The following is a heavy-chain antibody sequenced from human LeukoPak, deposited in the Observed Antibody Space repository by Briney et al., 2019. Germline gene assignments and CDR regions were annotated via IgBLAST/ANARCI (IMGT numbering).Heavy chain of an antibody. Sequence: GGSLTLSCAASGFTFSSYSMNWVRQAPGKGLEWVSCISSSSGYIYYADSVKGRFTISRDNAKNSLYLQMNSLRAEDTAVYYCARGPSGYHNTGGQGTLVTVSS. CDR1: GFTFSSYS. D-gene: IGHD5-12*01. CDR3: ARGPSGYHNT. CDR2: ISSSSGYI. V-gene: IGHV3-21*01. J-gene: IGHJ4*02.